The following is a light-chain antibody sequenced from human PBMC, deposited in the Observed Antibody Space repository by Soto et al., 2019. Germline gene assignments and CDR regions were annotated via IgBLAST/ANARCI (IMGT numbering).Light chain of an antibody. J-gene: IGKJ3*01. CDR1: QSISSSY. V-gene: IGKV3-20*01. CDR2: GTS. Sequence: IVLTQSPGTLSLSPGERATLSCRASQSISSSYLAWYQQKPGQAPRLLIYGTSTRATGIPDRFSGSGSGTDFTLTIARLEPEDFAVYYCQNYGNALFTFGPGTTVDIK. CDR3: QNYGNALFT.